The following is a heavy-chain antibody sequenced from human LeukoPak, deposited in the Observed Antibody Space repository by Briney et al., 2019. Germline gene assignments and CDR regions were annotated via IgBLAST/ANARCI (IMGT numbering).Heavy chain of an antibody. J-gene: IGHJ4*02. CDR1: GGSISSTNYY. D-gene: IGHD4-17*01. Sequence: SETLSLTCTVSGGSISSTNYYWNWIRQPPGKGLEWIGYISYSGSTHYNPSLKSRVTISVDTSKNQFSLKLSSVTAADTAVYYCARGPTGTFDYWGQGTLVTVSS. CDR2: ISYSGST. V-gene: IGHV4-30-4*01. CDR3: ARGPTGTFDY.